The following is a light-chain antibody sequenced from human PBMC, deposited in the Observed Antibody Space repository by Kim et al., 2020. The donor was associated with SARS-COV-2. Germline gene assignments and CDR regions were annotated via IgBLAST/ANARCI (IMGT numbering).Light chain of an antibody. J-gene: IGLJ3*02. V-gene: IGLV2-14*03. Sequence: GQSITISCTGTSIDICGYNYVSWYQQHPGKAPQLMIYDVSYRPSGVSSRFSGSKSGNTASLTISGLQADDEADYYCSSYTSSNTLLFGGGTKLTVL. CDR3: SSYTSSNTLL. CDR1: SIDICGYNY. CDR2: DVS.